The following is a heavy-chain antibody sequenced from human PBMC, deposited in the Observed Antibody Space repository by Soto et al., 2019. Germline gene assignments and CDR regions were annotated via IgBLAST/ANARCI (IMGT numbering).Heavy chain of an antibody. CDR1: GYTFTSYA. CDR2: INAGNGNT. J-gene: IGHJ5*02. Sequence: ASVKVSCKASGYTFTSYAMHWVRQAPGQRLEWMGWINAGNGNTKYSQKFQGRVTITRDTSASTAYMELSSLRSEDTAVYYCARSRITMVRGVMNWFDPWGQGTLVTVSS. CDR3: ARSRITMVRGVMNWFDP. V-gene: IGHV1-3*01. D-gene: IGHD3-10*01.